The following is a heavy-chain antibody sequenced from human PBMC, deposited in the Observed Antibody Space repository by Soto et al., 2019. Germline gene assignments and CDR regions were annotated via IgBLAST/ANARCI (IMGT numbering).Heavy chain of an antibody. CDR2: ISAYNGNT. V-gene: IGHV1-18*01. CDR1: GYTFTSYG. D-gene: IGHD6-13*01. CDR3: ARGDSSRWSHSLDDAFDI. Sequence: ASVKVSCKASGYTFTSYGISWVRQAPGQGLEWMGWISAYNGNTNYAQKLQGRVTMTTDTSTSTAYMELRSLRSDDTAVYYCARGDSSRWSHSLDDAFDIWGQVKMVTVSS. J-gene: IGHJ3*02.